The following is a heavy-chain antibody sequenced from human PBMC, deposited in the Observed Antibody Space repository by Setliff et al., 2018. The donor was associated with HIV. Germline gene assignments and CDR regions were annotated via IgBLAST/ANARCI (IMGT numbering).Heavy chain of an antibody. Sequence: PSETLSLTCDVSGFSISSRYYWGWIRQSPGKGLEWIGNIYHTGSSYYNPSLDDRATISLDTSKNQFSLRLSSVTAADTAVYYCARVSCSSWYSIPQYYYYSMDVWGNGTTVTVSS. CDR2: IYHTGSS. CDR1: GFSISSRYY. J-gene: IGHJ6*03. CDR3: ARVSCSSWYSIPQYYYYSMDV. V-gene: IGHV4-38-2*01. D-gene: IGHD6-13*01.